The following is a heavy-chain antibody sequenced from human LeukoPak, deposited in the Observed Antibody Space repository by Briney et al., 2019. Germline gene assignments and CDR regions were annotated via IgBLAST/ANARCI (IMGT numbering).Heavy chain of an antibody. CDR3: ARAAYYYDSSGYPHDAFDI. J-gene: IGHJ3*02. CDR1: GYSISSGYY. Sequence: PSETLSLTRTVSGYSISSGYYWGWIRQPPGKGLEWIGSIYHSGSTYYNPSLKSRVTISVDTSKNQFSLKLSSVTAADTAVYYCARAAYYYDSSGYPHDAFDIWGQGTMVTVSS. CDR2: IYHSGST. V-gene: IGHV4-38-2*02. D-gene: IGHD3-22*01.